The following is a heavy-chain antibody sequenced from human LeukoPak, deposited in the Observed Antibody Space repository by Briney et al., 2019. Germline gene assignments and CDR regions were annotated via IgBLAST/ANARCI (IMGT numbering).Heavy chain of an antibody. J-gene: IGHJ6*04. Sequence: TSETLSLTCTVSGGSISSSSYYWGWIRQPPGKGLEWIGSIYYSGSTYYNPSLKSRVTISVDTSKNQFSLKLSSVTAADTAVYYCAELGITMIGGVWGKGTTVTISS. CDR2: IYYSGST. V-gene: IGHV4-39*07. CDR1: GGSISSSSYY. D-gene: IGHD3-10*02. CDR3: AELGITMIGGV.